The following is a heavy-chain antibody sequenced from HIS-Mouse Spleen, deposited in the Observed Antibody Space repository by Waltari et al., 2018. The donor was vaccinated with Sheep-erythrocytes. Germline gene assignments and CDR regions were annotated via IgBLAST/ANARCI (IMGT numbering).Heavy chain of an antibody. J-gene: IGHJ4*02. D-gene: IGHD3-10*01. Sequence: AASGFTFSSYAMHWVRQAPGKGLEWVAVISYDGSNKYYADSVKGRFTISRDNSKNTLYLQMNSLRAEDTAVYYCARANYYGSGSYSTSDYWGQGTLVTVSS. CDR2: ISYDGSNK. CDR3: ARANYYGSGSYSTSDY. CDR1: GFTFSSYA. V-gene: IGHV3-30*04.